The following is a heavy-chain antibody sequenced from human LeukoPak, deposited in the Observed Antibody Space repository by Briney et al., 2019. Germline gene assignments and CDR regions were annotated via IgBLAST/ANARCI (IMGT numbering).Heavy chain of an antibody. V-gene: IGHV4-59*07. D-gene: IGHD1-26*01. CDR1: GGSMSSYY. J-gene: IGHJ4*02. Sequence: SDTLSLTCSGSGGSMSSYYWIWIRQPPGKGPEWIVYIYYSGSTNYNPSLKSRVTISVDTSKNRFSLKLNSVTAADTAVCYCARVRLGSYDYWGQGTLVTVSS. CDR2: IYYSGST. CDR3: ARVRLGSYDY.